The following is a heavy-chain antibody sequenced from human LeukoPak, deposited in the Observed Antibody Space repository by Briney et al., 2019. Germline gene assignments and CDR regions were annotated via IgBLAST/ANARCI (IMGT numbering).Heavy chain of an antibody. CDR2: INSDGSST. CDR3: ARERDDAFDI. J-gene: IGHJ3*02. CDR1: GFNFSSFW. V-gene: IGHV3-74*01. Sequence: GGSLRLSCAGSGFNFSSFWMHWVRQAPGKGLVWVSRINSDGSSTRYADSVKGRFTISRDNAKNTLYLQMNGLRAEDTAVYFCARERDDAFDIWGQGTMVTGSS.